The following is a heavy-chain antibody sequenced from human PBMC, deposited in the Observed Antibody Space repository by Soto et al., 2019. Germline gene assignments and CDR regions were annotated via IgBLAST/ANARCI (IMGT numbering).Heavy chain of an antibody. CDR1: GFTFSDYY. J-gene: IGHJ4*02. V-gene: IGHV3-11*01. CDR3: VRDIRQWLTPAYDY. D-gene: IGHD6-19*01. Sequence: QVQLVESGGGLVKPGGSLRLSCAASGFTFSDYYMSWIRQTPGKGLEWISHITSASSAIYYAASVKGRFITSRDNAKNSLYLQMNSLRAEDTAVYYCVRDIRQWLTPAYDYWGQGTLVTVSS. CDR2: ITSASSAI.